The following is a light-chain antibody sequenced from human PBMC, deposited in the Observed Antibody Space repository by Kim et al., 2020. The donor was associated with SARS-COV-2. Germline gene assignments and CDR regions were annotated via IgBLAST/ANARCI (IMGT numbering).Light chain of an antibody. Sequence: QSVLTQPPSVSGAPGQRVTISCTGSSSNIGAGYDVHWYQQLPGTAPKLLIYGNSNRPSGVPDRFSGSKSGTSASLAITGLQAEDEADYYCQSYDSSLVVFGGWTQLTVL. V-gene: IGLV1-40*01. CDR3: QSYDSSLVV. CDR2: GNS. J-gene: IGLJ2*01. CDR1: SSNIGAGYD.